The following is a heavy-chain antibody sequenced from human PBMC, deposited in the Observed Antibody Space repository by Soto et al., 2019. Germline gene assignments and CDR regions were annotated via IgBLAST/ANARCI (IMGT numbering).Heavy chain of an antibody. Sequence: PGGSVRLSCAASGFSVSDYYMNWVRQAPGKGLEWVSIIYSGRTTYYADSVKGRFTISRDDSKNTLYLQMNSLRPEDTALYYCVRGPADSMLLLLPWTYADYSGPATLVTGS. CDR1: GFSVSDYY. CDR3: VRGPADSMLLLLPWTYADY. J-gene: IGHJ4*02. V-gene: IGHV3-53*01. D-gene: IGHD3-22*01. CDR2: IYSGRTT.